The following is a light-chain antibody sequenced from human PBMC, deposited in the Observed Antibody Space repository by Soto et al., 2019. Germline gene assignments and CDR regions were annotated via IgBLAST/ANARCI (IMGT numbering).Light chain of an antibody. CDR3: QQYNNWPRT. CDR1: QSVSSN. Sequence: EIVMTQSPATLSVSPGERATLSCRASQSVSSNLAWYQQKPGQAPRLLIYGASTRATVIPAGFSGSGSGTEFTLTISSLQSEDFAVYYCQQYNNWPRTFGQGTRWIS. V-gene: IGKV3-15*01. CDR2: GAS. J-gene: IGKJ1*01.